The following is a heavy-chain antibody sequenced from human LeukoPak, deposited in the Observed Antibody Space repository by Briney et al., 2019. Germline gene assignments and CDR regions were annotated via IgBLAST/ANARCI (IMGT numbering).Heavy chain of an antibody. D-gene: IGHD1-7*01. V-gene: IGHV3-48*01. J-gene: IGHJ4*02. Sequence: GGSLRLSCAASGFTFSSHSMKWVRQAPGKGLEWVSYISSSGSNKYYADSVKGRFTISRDNAKNSLYLQMNSLRAEDTAVYYCARKSLQGWNSDYWGEGILVSVSS. CDR3: ARKSLQGWNSDY. CDR2: ISSSGSNK. CDR1: GFTFSSHS.